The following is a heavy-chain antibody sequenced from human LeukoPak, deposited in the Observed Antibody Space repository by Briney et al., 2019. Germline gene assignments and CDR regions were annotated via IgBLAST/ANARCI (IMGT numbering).Heavy chain of an antibody. J-gene: IGHJ4*02. CDR1: GGSISSSSYY. D-gene: IGHD6-13*01. CDR2: LYYSGST. CDR3: ARHYRGFSSNPFDY. Sequence: SETLSLTCTVSGGSISSSSYYWSWIRQPPGKGLEWIGYLYYSGSTNYNPSLMGRLTISADTSKSQFSLKLSSVTAADTAVYYCARHYRGFSSNPFDYWGQGTLVTVSS. V-gene: IGHV4-61*05.